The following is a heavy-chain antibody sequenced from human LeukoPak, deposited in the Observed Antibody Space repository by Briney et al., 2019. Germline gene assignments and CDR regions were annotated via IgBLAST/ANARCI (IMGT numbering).Heavy chain of an antibody. CDR1: TYIFNKYY. Sequence: ASVKISCTASTYIFNKYYIHWVRQAPGRGLEWMGIINPTSGRTSYAQKFQARVTMTRDMSTNTMYMDLSSLKSEDTAVYYCASGGEFRGSAFDIWGRGQRSSSHQ. V-gene: IGHV1-46*02. CDR2: INPTSGRT. J-gene: IGHJ3*02. CDR3: ASGGEFRGSAFDI. D-gene: IGHD3-10*01.